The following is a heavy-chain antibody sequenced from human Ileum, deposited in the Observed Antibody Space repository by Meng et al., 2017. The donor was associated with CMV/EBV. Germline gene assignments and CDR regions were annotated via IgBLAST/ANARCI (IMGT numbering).Heavy chain of an antibody. J-gene: IGHJ4*02. CDR2: ISYEGSNK. Sequence: GGSLRLSCAASGFTFSSYAMHWVRQAPGKGLEWVAFISYEGSNKFYADSVKGRFTISRDNSKNTLHLQMDSLRAEDTAVYYCARDLVRGTRRLPTSGFDYWGQGTLVTVSS. V-gene: IGHV3-30*04. CDR3: ARDLVRGTRRLPTSGFDY. CDR1: GFTFSSYA. D-gene: IGHD3-10*02.